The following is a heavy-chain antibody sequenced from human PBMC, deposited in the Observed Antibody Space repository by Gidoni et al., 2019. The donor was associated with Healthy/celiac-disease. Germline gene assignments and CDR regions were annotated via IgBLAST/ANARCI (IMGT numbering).Heavy chain of an antibody. CDR1: GGSFSGYY. Sequence: QVQLQQWGAGLLKPSETLSLTCAVSGGSFSGYYWSWIRQPPGKGLEWIGEINHSGSTNYNPSLKSRVTISVDTSKNQFSLKLSSVTAADTAVYYCARSTVTYYFDYWGQGTLVTVSS. D-gene: IGHD4-17*01. CDR3: ARSTVTYYFDY. V-gene: IGHV4-34*01. J-gene: IGHJ4*02. CDR2: INHSGST.